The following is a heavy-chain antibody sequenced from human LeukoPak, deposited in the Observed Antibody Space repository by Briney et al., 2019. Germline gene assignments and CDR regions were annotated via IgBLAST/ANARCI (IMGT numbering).Heavy chain of an antibody. CDR3: ARGEAFIAAAGTLYYFDY. Sequence: KPSETLSLTCAVYGGSFSGYYWSWIRQPPGKGLEWIGEINHSGSTNYNPSLKSRDTIPVDTSKNQFSLKLSSVTAADTAVYYCARGEAFIAAAGTLYYFDYWGQGTLVTVSS. CDR2: INHSGST. D-gene: IGHD6-13*01. J-gene: IGHJ4*02. V-gene: IGHV4-34*01. CDR1: GGSFSGYY.